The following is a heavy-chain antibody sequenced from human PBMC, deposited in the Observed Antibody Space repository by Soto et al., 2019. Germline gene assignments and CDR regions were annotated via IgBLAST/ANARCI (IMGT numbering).Heavy chain of an antibody. V-gene: IGHV1-18*01. J-gene: IGHJ4*02. Sequence: QVQLVQSGAEVKKPGASVKVSCKASGYTFTSYGISWVRQAPGQGLEWMGWISAYNGNTNYAQKIQGRVTITTDTATRKAYTELCSPRSDDTGVYFSAIELHGDPYYWGQGPLVTASS. CDR3: AIELHGDPYY. CDR1: GYTFTSYG. D-gene: IGHD2-21*01. CDR2: ISAYNGNT.